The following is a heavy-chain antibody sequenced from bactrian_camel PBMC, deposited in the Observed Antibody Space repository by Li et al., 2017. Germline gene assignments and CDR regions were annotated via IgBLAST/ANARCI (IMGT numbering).Heavy chain of an antibody. Sequence: QVQLVESGGGSVQAGGSLRLSCAVSGYTYINYCMGWFRQGPGKEREGVAVIAGSGSPGYADSVKGRFTISKDNAIDTLYLQMNSLKPEDSGMYYCAARPCFIESYQYWGQGTQVTVS. CDR2: VIAGSGSP. CDR1: GYTYINYC. CDR3: AARPCFIESYQY. D-gene: IGHD3*01. V-gene: IGHV3S26*01. J-gene: IGHJ4*01.